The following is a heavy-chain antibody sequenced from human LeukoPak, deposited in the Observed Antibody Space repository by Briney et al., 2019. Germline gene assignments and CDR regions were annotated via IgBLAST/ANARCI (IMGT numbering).Heavy chain of an antibody. V-gene: IGHV3-23*01. Sequence: GGSLRLSCAASGFTFSNYAMSWVRQAPGKGLEWVTAISASGGTTYYADSVKGRFTISRDNSKNTLYLQMNTLRAEDTAVYYCARDPGGVVYFDYWGQGTLVTVSS. D-gene: IGHD2-8*01. CDR1: GFTFSNYA. CDR3: ARDPGGVVYFDY. CDR2: ISASGGTT. J-gene: IGHJ4*02.